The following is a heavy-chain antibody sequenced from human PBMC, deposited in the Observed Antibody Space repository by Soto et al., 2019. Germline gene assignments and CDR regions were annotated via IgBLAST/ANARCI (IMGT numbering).Heavy chain of an antibody. Sequence: EVQLLESGGGLVQPGGSLRLSCAASGFTFSSYAMSWVRQAPGKGLEWVSIITGSGGSTYYADSVKGRFTISRDNSKNKLYVQMNSLRAEDTAVYYCAKMSGDYYGSGSYYNVGFDYWGQGTLVTVSS. CDR2: ITGSGGST. J-gene: IGHJ4*02. V-gene: IGHV3-23*01. CDR3: AKMSGDYYGSGSYYNVGFDY. CDR1: GFTFSSYA. D-gene: IGHD3-10*01.